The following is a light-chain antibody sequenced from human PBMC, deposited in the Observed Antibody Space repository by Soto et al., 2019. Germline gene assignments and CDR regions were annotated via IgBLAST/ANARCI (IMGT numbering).Light chain of an antibody. CDR3: QQYNNWLVT. CDR2: GAS. V-gene: IGKV3-15*01. CDR1: QSVSSN. Sequence: EVVMTQSPATLFLSPGERATLSCRASQSVSSNLAWYQQKPGQAPRLLIYGASTRATGIPARFSGSGSGTEFTLTISSLQSEDFAVYYCQQYNNWLVTFGQGTRLEI. J-gene: IGKJ5*01.